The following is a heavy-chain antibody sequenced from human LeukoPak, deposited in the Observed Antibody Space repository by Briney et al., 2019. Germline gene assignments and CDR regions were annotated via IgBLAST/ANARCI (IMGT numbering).Heavy chain of an antibody. CDR1: GGSISSGGYS. CDR2: IYHSGST. Sequence: SETLSLTCAVSGGSISSGGYSWSWIRQPPGKGLEWIGYIYHSGSTYYNPSLKSRVTISVDRSKNQFSLKLSSVTAADTAVYYCARARAVVVAAQYFEYWGQGTLVTVSS. J-gene: IGHJ4*02. D-gene: IGHD2-15*01. CDR3: ARARAVVVAAQYFEY. V-gene: IGHV4-30-2*01.